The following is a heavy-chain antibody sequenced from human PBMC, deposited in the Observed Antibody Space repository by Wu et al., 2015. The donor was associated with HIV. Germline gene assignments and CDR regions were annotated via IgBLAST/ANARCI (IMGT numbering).Heavy chain of an antibody. CDR2: ISAQNGNT. J-gene: IGHJ4*02. CDR3: ARGHYYDTSSSPVY. D-gene: IGHD3-22*01. V-gene: IGHV1-18*01. CDR1: GYIFSDYG. Sequence: QVQLVQSGGDVKKPGASVKVACKSSGYIFSDYGIHWVRQAPGEGLEWMGWISAQNGNTKYAQKFQGRVTMTTETSSNTAYVELRSLRADDTAVYFCARGHYYDTSSSPVYWGPGTRVTVSS.